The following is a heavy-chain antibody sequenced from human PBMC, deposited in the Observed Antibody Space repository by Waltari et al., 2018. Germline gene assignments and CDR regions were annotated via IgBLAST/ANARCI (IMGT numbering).Heavy chain of an antibody. D-gene: IGHD3-22*01. J-gene: IGHJ4*02. CDR1: GLTFSSYA. CDR3: ARGTATFYDSSGYYAPPGD. V-gene: IGHV3-30-3*01. CDR2: ISYDGNNK. Sequence: QVQLVESGGGVVQPGGSLRLSCAASGLTFSSYAIHWVRQAPGKGLEGVALISYDGNNKYYADSVGGRITISRDNSKNTVFLQMNSLRAEDTAVYYCARGTATFYDSSGYYAPPGDWGQGALVTVSS.